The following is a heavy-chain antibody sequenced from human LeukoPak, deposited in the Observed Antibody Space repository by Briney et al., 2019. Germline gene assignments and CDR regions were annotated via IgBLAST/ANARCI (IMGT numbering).Heavy chain of an antibody. CDR3: AKHDYGGNDY. J-gene: IGHJ4*02. CDR1: GFTFSSYA. V-gene: IGHV3-30-3*02. D-gene: IGHD4-23*01. CDR2: ISYDGSNK. Sequence: GGSLRLSCAASGFTFSSYAMHWVRQAPGKGLEWVAVISYDGSNKYYADSVKGRFTISRDNSKNTLYLQMNSLRAEDTAVYYCAKHDYGGNDYWGQGTLVTVSS.